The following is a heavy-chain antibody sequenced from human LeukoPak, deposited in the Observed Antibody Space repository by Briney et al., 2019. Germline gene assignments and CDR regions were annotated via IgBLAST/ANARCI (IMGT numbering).Heavy chain of an antibody. V-gene: IGHV4-4*02. D-gene: IGHD3-22*01. CDR3: GRLDDYDYSAW. CDR1: SDSISSTYW. Sequence: SETLSLTCAVSSDSISSTYWWTWVRQPPGKGLEWIGEIYHSGSTNYNPSLKSRVTISVDTSKNQFSPKLNSVTAADTAVYFCGRLDDYDYSAWWGQGILVTASS. CDR2: IYHSGST. J-gene: IGHJ4*02.